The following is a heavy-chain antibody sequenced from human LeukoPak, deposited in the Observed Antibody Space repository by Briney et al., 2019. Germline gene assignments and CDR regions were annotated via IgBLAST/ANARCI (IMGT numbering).Heavy chain of an antibody. CDR2: ISSSSSYI. Sequence: PGGSLRLSCAASGFTFSSYSMNWVRQAPGKGLEWVSSISSSSSYIYYADSLKGRFTISRDNAKNSLYLQMNSLRAEDTAVYYCARDIDYPVEYYYYYMDVWVKGATVTVSS. CDR1: GFTFSSYS. V-gene: IGHV3-21*01. D-gene: IGHD4-11*01. CDR3: ARDIDYPVEYYYYYMDV. J-gene: IGHJ6*03.